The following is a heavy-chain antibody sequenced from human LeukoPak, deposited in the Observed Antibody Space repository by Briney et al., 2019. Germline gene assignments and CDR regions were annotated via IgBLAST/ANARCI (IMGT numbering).Heavy chain of an antibody. CDR3: ARGPNFGDYVDFLDS. J-gene: IGHJ4*02. V-gene: IGHV3-7*01. D-gene: IGHD4-17*01. CDR1: GFTFSDHW. CDR2: IKQGGSQK. Sequence: GGSLGLSCEASGFTFSDHWMTWVRQAPGKGLEWVANIKQGGSQKYYVDSVKGRFTISRDDVKSTLFLQMNNLRAEDSALYYCARGPNFGDYVDFLDSWGQGTLVTVSS.